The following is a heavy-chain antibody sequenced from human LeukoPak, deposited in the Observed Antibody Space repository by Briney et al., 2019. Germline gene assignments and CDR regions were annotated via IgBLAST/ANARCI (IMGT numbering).Heavy chain of an antibody. V-gene: IGHV4-39*01. CDR3: ASRYYYDTRGYFLH. J-gene: IGHJ1*01. D-gene: IGHD3-22*01. Sequence: PSETLSLTCTVSRNSIRSSSYYWGWIRQSPEKGLEWIGSIYYSGSTYYSASFKSRVTISVDTSQNQFSLKLRSVTAADRAVYYCASRYYYDTRGYFLHWGQGTLVTVSS. CDR1: RNSIRSSSYY. CDR2: IYYSGST.